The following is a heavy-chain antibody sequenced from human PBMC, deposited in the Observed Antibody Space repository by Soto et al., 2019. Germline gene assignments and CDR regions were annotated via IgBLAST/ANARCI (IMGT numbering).Heavy chain of an antibody. CDR2: ISAYNGNT. Sequence: GASVKVSCKASGYTFTSYGISWVRQAPGQGLEWMGWISAYNGNTNYAQKLQGRVTMTTDTSTSTAYMELRSLRSDDTAVYYCARVWNWNYYYYYMDVWGKGTTVTVSS. CDR1: GYTFTSYG. CDR3: ARVWNWNYYYYYMDV. D-gene: IGHD1-1*01. J-gene: IGHJ6*03. V-gene: IGHV1-18*01.